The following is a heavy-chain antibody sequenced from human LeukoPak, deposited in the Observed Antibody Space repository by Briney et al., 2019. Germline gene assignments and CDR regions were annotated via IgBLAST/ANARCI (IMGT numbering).Heavy chain of an antibody. CDR1: GFTFGSYA. V-gene: IGHV3-53*01. D-gene: IGHD4-17*01. Sequence: GGSLRLSCAASGFTFGSYAMSWVRQAPGKGLEWVSVIYSGGSTYYADSVKGRFTISRDNSKNTLYLQMNSLRAEDTAVYYCASAHYGDYEVDYFDYWGQGTLVTVSS. CDR3: ASAHYGDYEVDYFDY. CDR2: IYSGGST. J-gene: IGHJ4*02.